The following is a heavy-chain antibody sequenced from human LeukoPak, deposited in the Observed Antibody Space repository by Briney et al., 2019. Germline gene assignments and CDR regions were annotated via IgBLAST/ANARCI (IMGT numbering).Heavy chain of an antibody. CDR3: ARGIDGYTLYFDY. V-gene: IGHV4-59*01. Sequence: SQTLSLTCTVSGGSISGYFWSWIRQPPGKGLEWIGYIHYSGTTNYNPSLESRVTISVDTSRNQFSLKLSSVTAADTAVYYCARGIDGYTLYFDYWGQGTLVTVSS. CDR1: GGSISGYF. D-gene: IGHD5-24*01. J-gene: IGHJ4*02. CDR2: IHYSGTT.